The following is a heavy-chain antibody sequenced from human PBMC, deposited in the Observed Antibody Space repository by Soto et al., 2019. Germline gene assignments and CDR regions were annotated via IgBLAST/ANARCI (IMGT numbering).Heavy chain of an antibody. V-gene: IGHV1-8*02. Sequence: ASVKVSCKVSGYTLTELSIHWVRQAPGEGLEWMGSVTPRNGDTAFAQKYQGRVTVTSNTSMSTVYMELSNLRSDDTAVYYCARGGSYWARRHYFDSWGQGTLVTVSS. CDR1: GYTLTELS. CDR3: ARGGSYWARRHYFDS. J-gene: IGHJ4*02. CDR2: VTPRNGDT. D-gene: IGHD2-8*02.